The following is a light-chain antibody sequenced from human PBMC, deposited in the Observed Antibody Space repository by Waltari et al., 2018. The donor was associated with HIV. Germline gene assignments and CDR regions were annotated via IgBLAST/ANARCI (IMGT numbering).Light chain of an antibody. V-gene: IGKV2-30*01. J-gene: IGKJ4*01. Sequence: DVVMTQSPLSLPVTLGQPASLSFSSRQRLVYSVANTNVNWFQQRPGQSPRRLIYKVSNRDFGVPDRFSGRGSGTDFTLKISRVEAEDVGVYYCMQGTHWPPTFGGGTKVEIK. CDR3: MQGTHWPPT. CDR2: KVS. CDR1: QRLVYSVANTN.